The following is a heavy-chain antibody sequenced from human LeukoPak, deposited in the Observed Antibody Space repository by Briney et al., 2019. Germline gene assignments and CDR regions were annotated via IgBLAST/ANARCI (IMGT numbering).Heavy chain of an antibody. CDR1: GGSISSYY. V-gene: IGHV4-4*07. J-gene: IGHJ4*02. D-gene: IGHD2-15*01. Sequence: SSETLSLTCTVSGGSISSYYWSWIRQPAGKGLEWIGRIYSSGSTNYNPSLKSRVTMSVDTSKNQFSLKLTSVTAADTAVYYCASMSCSGGSCYPTDYWGQGTLVTVSS. CDR3: ASMSCSGGSCYPTDY. CDR2: IYSSGST.